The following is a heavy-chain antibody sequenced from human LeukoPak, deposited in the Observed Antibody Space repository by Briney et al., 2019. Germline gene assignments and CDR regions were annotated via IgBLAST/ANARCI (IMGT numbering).Heavy chain of an antibody. CDR2: INHSGST. V-gene: IGHV4-34*01. CDR3: ARGVCSGGSCYSEWNY. CDR1: GGSFSGYY. D-gene: IGHD2-15*01. Sequence: TTSETLSLTCAVYGGSFSGYYWSWIRQLPGKGLEWIGEINHSGSTNYNPSLKSRVTISVDTSKNQFSLKLTSVTAADTAVYYCARGVCSGGSCYSEWNYWGQGTLVTVSS. J-gene: IGHJ4*02.